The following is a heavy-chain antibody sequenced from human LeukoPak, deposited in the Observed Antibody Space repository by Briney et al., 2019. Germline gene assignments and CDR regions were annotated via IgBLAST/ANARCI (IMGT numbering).Heavy chain of an antibody. CDR3: ARGVRRCGSSTSCYIYYFDY. Sequence: ASVKVSCKASGYTFTSYDINWVRQATGQGLEWMGWMNPNSGNTGYAKKFQGRVTMTRNTSISTAYMELSSLRSEDTAVYYCARGVRRCGSSTSCYIYYFDYWGQGTLVSVSS. V-gene: IGHV1-8*01. J-gene: IGHJ4*02. CDR1: GYTFTSYD. CDR2: MNPNSGNT. D-gene: IGHD2-2*01.